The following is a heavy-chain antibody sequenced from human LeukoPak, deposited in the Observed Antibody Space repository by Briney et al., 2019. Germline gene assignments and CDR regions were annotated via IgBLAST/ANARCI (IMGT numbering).Heavy chain of an antibody. D-gene: IGHD1-26*01. J-gene: IGHJ4*02. CDR2: IWYDGSNK. Sequence: PGRSLRLSCAASGFTFSSYGMHWVRQAPGKGLKWVAVIWYDGSNKYYADSVKGRFTISRDNSKNTLYLQMNSLRAEDTAVYYCARDERGFSGYWGQGTLVTVSS. CDR3: ARDERGFSGY. V-gene: IGHV3-33*01. CDR1: GFTFSSYG.